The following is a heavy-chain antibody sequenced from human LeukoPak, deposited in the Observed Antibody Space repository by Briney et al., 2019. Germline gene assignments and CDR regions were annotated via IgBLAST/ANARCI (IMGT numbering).Heavy chain of an antibody. CDR3: ARDREGWELPTHTLGY. Sequence: NPGGSLRLSCAASGFTFSSYSMNWVRQAPGKGLEWVSSISSSSSYIYCADSVKGRFTISRDNAKNSLYLQMNSLRAEDTAVYCCARDREGWELPTHTLGYWGQGTLVTVSS. J-gene: IGHJ4*02. CDR1: GFTFSSYS. CDR2: ISSSSSYI. D-gene: IGHD1-26*01. V-gene: IGHV3-21*01.